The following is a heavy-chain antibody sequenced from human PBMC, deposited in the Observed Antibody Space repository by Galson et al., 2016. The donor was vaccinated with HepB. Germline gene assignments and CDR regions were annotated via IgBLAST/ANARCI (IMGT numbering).Heavy chain of an antibody. D-gene: IGHD1-26*01. J-gene: IGHJ4*02. V-gene: IGHV3-69-1*01. Sequence: SLRLSCAASGFVFSNFGLSWVRQAPGEGLEWVASISTRRTTYYSDSVQGRFTISRDNADNSLSLQMNSLSGDDTALYYCAKDGSYSGKLHGYFDYWGQGTLVTVSA. CDR3: AKDGSYSGKLHGYFDY. CDR2: ISTRRTT. CDR1: GFVFSNFG.